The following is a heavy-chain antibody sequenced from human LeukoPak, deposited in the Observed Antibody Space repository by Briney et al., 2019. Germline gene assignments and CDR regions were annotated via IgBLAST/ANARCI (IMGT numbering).Heavy chain of an antibody. Sequence: SETLSLTCTVSGDSISSSNCYWGWIRQPPGKGLEWIGSIYFSGGTYYNASLKSRVTMSVDTSKNQFSLKLSSVTAADTAVYYCAGAFGSGSYFNWFDPWGQGTLVTVSS. V-gene: IGHV4-39*07. CDR3: AGAFGSGSYFNWFDP. CDR2: IYFSGGT. J-gene: IGHJ5*02. CDR1: GDSISSSNCY. D-gene: IGHD3-10*01.